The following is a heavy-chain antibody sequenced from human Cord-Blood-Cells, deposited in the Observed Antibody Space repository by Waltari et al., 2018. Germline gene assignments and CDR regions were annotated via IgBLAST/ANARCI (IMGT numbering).Heavy chain of an antibody. Sequence: QAQLVEPGDGGVQPGRSLNPSFPSPAFPFLRSAPHRVRQDPGKGLEWVAVISYDGSNKYYADSVKGRFTSSRDNSKNTLYRQMNSLRAEDTAVYYCARSYGSGSYYFDYWGQGTLVTVSS. CDR1: AFPFLRSA. CDR3: ARSYGSGSYYFDY. J-gene: IGHJ4*02. V-gene: IGHV3-30-3*01. CDR2: ISYDGSNK. D-gene: IGHD3-10*01.